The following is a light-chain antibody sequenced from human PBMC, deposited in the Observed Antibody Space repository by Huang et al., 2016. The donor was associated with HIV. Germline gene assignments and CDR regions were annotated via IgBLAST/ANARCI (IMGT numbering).Light chain of an antibody. Sequence: EIVLTQSPVTLSLSPGDRATLSCRASQSVSTNLAWYQQKPGQAPRLLSYDASSRASGIPARFSGRGSGTDFTLTISSLDPEDFAIYYGQQRSNWPPLTFGGGTKVEMK. V-gene: IGKV3-11*01. J-gene: IGKJ4*01. CDR1: QSVSTN. CDR3: QQRSNWPPLT. CDR2: DAS.